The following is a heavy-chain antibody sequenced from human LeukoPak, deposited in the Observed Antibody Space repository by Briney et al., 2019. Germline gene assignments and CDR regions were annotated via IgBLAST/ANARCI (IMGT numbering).Heavy chain of an antibody. V-gene: IGHV3-23*01. D-gene: IGHD1-1*01. Sequence: GGTLRLSCAASGVSFSNYAMDWVGQAPGKGLEWGSTIGASVSNTNYADSVKGRFTISRDNSKNTLSLQMGSLKVEDTAAYYCARRSGGTCDYWGQGTLVTVSS. CDR2: IGASVSNT. CDR3: ARRSGGTCDY. J-gene: IGHJ4*02. CDR1: GVSFSNYA.